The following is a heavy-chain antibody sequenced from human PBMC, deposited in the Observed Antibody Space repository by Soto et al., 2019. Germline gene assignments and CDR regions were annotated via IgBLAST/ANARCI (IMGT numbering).Heavy chain of an antibody. CDR3: ARVRGYGMDV. CDR2: IYYSGST. V-gene: IGHV4-31*03. Sequence: SETLSLTCTVSGGSISSGGYSGSSIRQHPGKGLEWIGYIYYSGSTYYNPSLKSRVTISAETSKNQFSLKLSSVTAADTAVYYCARVRGYGMDVWGQGTTVTVSS. D-gene: IGHD3-10*01. CDR1: GGSISSGGYS. J-gene: IGHJ6*01.